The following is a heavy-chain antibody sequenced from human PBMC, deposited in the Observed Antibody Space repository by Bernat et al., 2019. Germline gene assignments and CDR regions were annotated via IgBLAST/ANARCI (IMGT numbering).Heavy chain of an antibody. CDR3: AKRYSYDSSGYYPSDY. J-gene: IGHJ4*02. CDR1: GFTFSSYA. D-gene: IGHD3-22*01. V-gene: IGHV3-23*01. CDR2: ISGGGGST. Sequence: EVQLLESGGGLVQPGGSLRLSCAASGFTFSSYAMSWVRQAPGKGLEWVAAISGGGGSTYYADSVKGRFTISRDNSKNTLYLQMNSLRAEDTAVYYCAKRYSYDSSGYYPSDYWGQGTLVTVSS.